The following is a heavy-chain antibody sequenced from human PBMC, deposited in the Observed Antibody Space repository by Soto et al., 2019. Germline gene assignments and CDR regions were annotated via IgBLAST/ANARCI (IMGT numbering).Heavy chain of an antibody. CDR3: ARVWNYVGYYYYGMDV. D-gene: IGHD1-7*01. J-gene: IGHJ6*02. CDR1: GVSFSSNIAA. CDR2: TYYRSKWYN. Sequence: PSQALSHTCSISGVSFSSNIAACNWSRQSPSRGLEWLGRTYYRSKWYNDYAVSVKSRITINPDTSKNQFSLQLNSVTPEDTAVYYCARVWNYVGYYYYGMDVWGQGTTVTVSS. V-gene: IGHV6-1*01.